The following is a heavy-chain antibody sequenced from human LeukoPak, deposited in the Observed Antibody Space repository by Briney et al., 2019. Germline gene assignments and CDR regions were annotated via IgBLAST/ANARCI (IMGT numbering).Heavy chain of an antibody. CDR1: VYTFAGYY. V-gene: IGHV1-2*02. D-gene: IGHD3-10*01. CDR2: INPNSGGT. Sequence: ASVNVSCKASVYTFAGYYMHWVRQAPGQGLEWMGWINPNSGGTNYAQKFQGRVTMTRDTSISTAYMELSRLRSDDTAVYYCARSNYYGSGSLDYWGQGTLVTVSS. J-gene: IGHJ4*02. CDR3: ARSNYYGSGSLDY.